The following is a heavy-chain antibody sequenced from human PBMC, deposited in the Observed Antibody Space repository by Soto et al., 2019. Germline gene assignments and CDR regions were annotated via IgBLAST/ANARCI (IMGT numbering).Heavy chain of an antibody. V-gene: IGHV1-46*01. CDR2: INPSGGST. CDR1: GDTFTSYY. Sequence: QVQLVQSGAEVKKPGASVKVSCKASGDTFTSYYMHWVRQAPGQGLEWMGIINPSGGSTCYAQKFQVRVTMTRDTSTSTVYMELSSLRSEDTAVYYCARGFAAYGYQTDYGGQVTLVTVSA. CDR3: ARGFAAYGYQTDY. J-gene: IGHJ4*02. D-gene: IGHD5-12*01.